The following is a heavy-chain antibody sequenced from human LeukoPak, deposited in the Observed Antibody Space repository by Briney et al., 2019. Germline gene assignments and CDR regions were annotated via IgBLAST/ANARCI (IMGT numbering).Heavy chain of an antibody. J-gene: IGHJ6*03. CDR1: GFTVSSNY. CDR2: IDSGGST. CDR3: ARYGENYYYYMDV. Sequence: GGSLRLSCAASGFTVSSNYMSWVRQAPGKGLEWVSVIDSGGSTYYADSVKGRFTISRDNSKNTLFLQMNSLRAEDTAVYYCARYGENYYYYMDVWGKGTTVTISS. D-gene: IGHD3-10*01. V-gene: IGHV3-66*01.